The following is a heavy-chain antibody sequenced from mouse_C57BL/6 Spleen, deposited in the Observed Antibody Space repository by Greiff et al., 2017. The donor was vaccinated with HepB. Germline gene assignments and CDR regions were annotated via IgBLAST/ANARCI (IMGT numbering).Heavy chain of an antibody. CDR1: GYTFTSYW. CDR3: ARPSYYGSRGFDY. V-gene: IGHV1-52*01. D-gene: IGHD1-1*01. CDR2: IDPSDSET. J-gene: IGHJ2*01. Sequence: QVQLQQSGAELVRPGSSVKLSCKASGYTFTSYWMHWVKQRPIQGLEWIGNIDPSDSETHYNQKFKDKATLTVDKSSSTAYMQLSSLTSEDSAVYYCARPSYYGSRGFDYWGQGTTLTVSS.